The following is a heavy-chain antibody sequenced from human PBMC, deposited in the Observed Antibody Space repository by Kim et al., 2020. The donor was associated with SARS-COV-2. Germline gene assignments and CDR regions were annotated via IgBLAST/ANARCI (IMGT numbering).Heavy chain of an antibody. D-gene: IGHD3-22*01. V-gene: IGHV3-11*03. CDR2: INTGSTYT. CDR1: GFTFSYSY. CDR3: ATLQYYSESSGYSPES. J-gene: IGHJ5*02. Sequence: GGSLRLSCTASGFTFSYSYMTWIRQAPGKGLEWVSYINTGSTYTNYADSVKGRFTISRDNAKNSLYLQMNSLRAEDTAVYYCATLQYYSESSGYSPESWGQGTLVTVSS.